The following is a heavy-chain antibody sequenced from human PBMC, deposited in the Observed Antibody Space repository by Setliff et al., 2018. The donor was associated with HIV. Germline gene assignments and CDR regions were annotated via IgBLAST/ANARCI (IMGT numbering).Heavy chain of an antibody. CDR2: MYISGST. Sequence: PSETLSLTCTVSGGSISSYYWSWIRQPPGKGLEWIGHMYISGSTTYNPSLKSRVTLSVDTSRNQFSLNLSSVTAADTAVYYCARHVYYYDSSGLRAEYFQLWGQGTQVTVSS. CDR3: ARHVYYYDSSGLRAEYFQL. V-gene: IGHV4-4*08. CDR1: GGSISSYY. J-gene: IGHJ1*01. D-gene: IGHD3-22*01.